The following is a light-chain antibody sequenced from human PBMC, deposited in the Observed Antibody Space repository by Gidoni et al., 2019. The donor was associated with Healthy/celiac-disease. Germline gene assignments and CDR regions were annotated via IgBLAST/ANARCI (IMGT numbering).Light chain of an antibody. Sequence: DIPMTHTPSTLSASVGDRVTITCRTSQSISSWLAWYQQKPGKAPKLLIYDASSLESGVPSRFSGSGSGTEFTLTIRSLQPDDFATYYGQQYYSYLYTFXXXTKLEIK. CDR3: QQYYSYLYT. V-gene: IGKV1-5*01. CDR2: DAS. CDR1: QSISSW. J-gene: IGKJ2*01.